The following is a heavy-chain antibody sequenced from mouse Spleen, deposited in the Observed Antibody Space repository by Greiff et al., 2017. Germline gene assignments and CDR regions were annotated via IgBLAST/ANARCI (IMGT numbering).Heavy chain of an antibody. J-gene: IGHJ4*01. D-gene: IGHD2-14*01. Sequence: EVMLVESGGGLVKLGGSLKLSCAASGFTFSSYAMSWDRQTPEKRLEWVATISSGGGNTYYPDSVKGRFTISRDNAKNTLYLQMSSLKSEDTAMYYCARQDRYDGYAMDYWGQGTSVTVSS. V-gene: IGHV5-9*01. CDR1: GFTFSSYA. CDR2: ISSGGGNT. CDR3: ARQDRYDGYAMDY.